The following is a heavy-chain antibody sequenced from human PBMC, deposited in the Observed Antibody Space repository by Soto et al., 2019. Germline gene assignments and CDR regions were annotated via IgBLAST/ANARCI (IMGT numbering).Heavy chain of an antibody. CDR3: AGSKVAATVDY. J-gene: IGHJ4*02. D-gene: IGHD2-15*01. CDR2: ISSSSSTI. CDR1: GFTFSSYR. V-gene: IGHV3-48*02. Sequence: EVQLVESGGGLVQPGGSLRLSCAASGFTFSSYRMNWVRQAPGKGLEWVSYISSSSSTIYHADSVKGRFTISRDNAKNSLYLQMNSLRDDDTAVYYGAGSKVAATVDYWGQGSLVTVSS.